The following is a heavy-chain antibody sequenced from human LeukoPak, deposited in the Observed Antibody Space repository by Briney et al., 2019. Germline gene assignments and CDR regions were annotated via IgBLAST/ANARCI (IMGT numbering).Heavy chain of an antibody. D-gene: IGHD5-12*01. Sequence: PGGSLRLSRAASGFTFSNAWMSWVRQAPGKGLEWVGRIKSKTDGGTTDYAAPVKGRFTISRDDSKNTLYLQMNSLKTEDTAVYYCTTDDYSGYDIFDYWGQGTLVTVSS. CDR2: IKSKTDGGTT. J-gene: IGHJ4*02. V-gene: IGHV3-15*01. CDR1: GFTFSNAW. CDR3: TTDDYSGYDIFDY.